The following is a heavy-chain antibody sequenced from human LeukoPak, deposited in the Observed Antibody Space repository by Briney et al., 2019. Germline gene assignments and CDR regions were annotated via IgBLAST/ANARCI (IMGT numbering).Heavy chain of an antibody. CDR3: ASWGKQWLVLGDWFDP. D-gene: IGHD6-19*01. V-gene: IGHV4-4*02. CDR2: IYHSGST. Sequence: SETLSLTCAVSGGSISSSNWWSRVRHPPGKGLEWIGEIYHSGSTNYNPSLKSQVTISVDKSKNQFSLKLSSVTAADTAVYYCASWGKQWLVLGDWFDPWGQGTLVTVSS. J-gene: IGHJ5*02. CDR1: GGSISSSNW.